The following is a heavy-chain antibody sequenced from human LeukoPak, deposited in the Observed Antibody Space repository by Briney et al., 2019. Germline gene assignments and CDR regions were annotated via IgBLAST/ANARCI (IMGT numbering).Heavy chain of an antibody. V-gene: IGHV3-21*01. D-gene: IGHD2-21*02. CDR2: ISISSSYI. J-gene: IGHJ4*02. CDR1: GFAFSSYS. Sequence: GESLRLSCAAFGFAFSSYSMTWVRQAPGKGLEWVSSISISSSYIYYADSVKGRFTISRDNAKNSLYLQLNSLRVEDTAVYYCARACGGDCYLSDYWGQGTLVTVSS. CDR3: ARACGGDCYLSDY.